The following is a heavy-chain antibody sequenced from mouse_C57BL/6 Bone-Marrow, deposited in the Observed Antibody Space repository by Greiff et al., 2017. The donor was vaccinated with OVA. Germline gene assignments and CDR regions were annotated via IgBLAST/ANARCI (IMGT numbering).Heavy chain of an antibody. D-gene: IGHD1-1*01. V-gene: IGHV1-61*01. J-gene: IGHJ2*01. CDR2: IYPSDSET. CDR3: ARRGYYGSRH. CDR1: GYTFTSYW. Sequence: QVQLKQPGAELVRPGSSVKLSCKASGYTFTSYWMDWVKQRPGQGLEWIGNIYPSDSETHYNQKFKDKATLTVDKSSSTAYMQLSSLTSEDSAVYYCARRGYYGSRHWGQGTTLTVSS.